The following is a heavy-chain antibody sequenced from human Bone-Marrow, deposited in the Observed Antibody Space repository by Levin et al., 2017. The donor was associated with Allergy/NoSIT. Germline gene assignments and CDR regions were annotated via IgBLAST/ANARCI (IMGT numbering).Heavy chain of an antibody. CDR1: GFTFSSYG. CDR3: ARDLTIFGVVIVSNGMDV. Sequence: PGGSLRLSCAASGFTFSSYGMHWVRQAPGKGLEWVAVIWYDGSNKYYADSVKGRFTISRDNSKNTLYLQMNSLRAEDTAVYYCARDLTIFGVVIVSNGMDVWGQGTTVTVSS. CDR2: IWYDGSNK. D-gene: IGHD3-3*01. J-gene: IGHJ6*02. V-gene: IGHV3-33*01.